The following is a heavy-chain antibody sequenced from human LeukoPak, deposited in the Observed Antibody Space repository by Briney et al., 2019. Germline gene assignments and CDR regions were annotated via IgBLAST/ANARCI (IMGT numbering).Heavy chain of an antibody. J-gene: IGHJ4*02. CDR3: AKDRSCTNNICHGDFDY. D-gene: IGHD2-8*01. V-gene: IGHV3-23*01. Sequence: GGSLRLSCAASGFTFSNYAMSWVRQAPGKGLEWVSGIRGSGGDTYYADSVKGRFTISRDNSKNTLYLQMNSLRAEDTAVYYCAKDRSCTNNICHGDFDYWGQGTLVTVSS. CDR2: IRGSGGDT. CDR1: GFTFSNYA.